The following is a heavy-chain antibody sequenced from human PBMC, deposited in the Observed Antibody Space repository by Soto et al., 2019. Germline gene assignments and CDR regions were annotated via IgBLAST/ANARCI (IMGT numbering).Heavy chain of an antibody. V-gene: IGHV1-58*02. CDR1: GFDFGSFG. Sequence: QMQLVQSGPEVKKPGTSVRVSCKASGFDFGSFGMQWVRQAHGQGREWIGWIVDGNCNTNYAQKFQGRISITRDMSTRTTYIDLYNLRYEDTAVYFCSTARPDMAVGWPAWGPGTSVTVSS. CDR3: STARPDMAVGWPA. J-gene: IGHJ6*02. CDR2: IVDGNCNT. D-gene: IGHD2-15*01.